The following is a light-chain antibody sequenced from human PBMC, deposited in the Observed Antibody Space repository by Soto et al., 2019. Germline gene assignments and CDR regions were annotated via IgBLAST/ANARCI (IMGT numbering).Light chain of an antibody. CDR3: QQYETYSPHT. CDR2: DGY. V-gene: IGKV1-5*01. J-gene: IGKJ4*01. CDR1: QSIRSW. Sequence: DIQMPQSTSILSASVGARVTITCRASQSIRSWVATYQQKKVKAPKILIYDGYSFESGGPSRISGRRSETEFSLTSAGLQPDDFKTSYSQQYETYSPHTIGGGSNV.